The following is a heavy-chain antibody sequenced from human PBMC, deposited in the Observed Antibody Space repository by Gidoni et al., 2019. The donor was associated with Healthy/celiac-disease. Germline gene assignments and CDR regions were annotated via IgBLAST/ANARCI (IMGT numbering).Heavy chain of an antibody. Sequence: QVQLQESGPGLVKPSETLSLTCTVSGGSISSYYWSWILQPPGKGLEWIGYIYYSGSTNYNPSLKSRVTISVDTSKNQFSLKLSSVTAADTAVYYCARALIAARHLAVYGMDVWGQGTTVTVSS. CDR3: ARALIAARHLAVYGMDV. V-gene: IGHV4-59*01. J-gene: IGHJ6*02. CDR2: IYYSGST. CDR1: GGSISSYY. D-gene: IGHD6-6*01.